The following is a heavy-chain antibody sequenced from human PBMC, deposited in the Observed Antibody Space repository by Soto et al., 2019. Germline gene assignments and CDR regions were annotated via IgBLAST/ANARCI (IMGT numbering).Heavy chain of an antibody. D-gene: IGHD2-8*02. V-gene: IGHV4-39*01. CDR3: ARHAGTGSAYPFDA. Sequence: PETLSLTCTVSGGSISSSSYYWGWIRQPPGKGLEWIGSVYYSGSTYYNPSLKSRVTISVDTSKNQFSLKLSSVTAADTAVYYCARHAGTGSAYPFDAWGLGTLVTVS. J-gene: IGHJ5*02. CDR2: VYYSGST. CDR1: GGSISSSSYY.